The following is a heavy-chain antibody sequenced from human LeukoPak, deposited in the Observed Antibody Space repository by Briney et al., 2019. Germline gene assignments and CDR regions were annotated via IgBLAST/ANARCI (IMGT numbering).Heavy chain of an antibody. V-gene: IGHV1-24*01. CDR3: ATGNWRRLFGETPFDY. Sequence: ASVKVSCKVSGYTLTELSMHWVRQAPGKGLEWMGGFDPEDGETIYAQKFQGRVTMTEDTSTDTAYMELSSLRSEDTAVYYCATGNWRRLFGETPFDYWGQGTLVTVSS. CDR2: FDPEDGET. D-gene: IGHD3-10*02. J-gene: IGHJ4*02. CDR1: GYTLTELS.